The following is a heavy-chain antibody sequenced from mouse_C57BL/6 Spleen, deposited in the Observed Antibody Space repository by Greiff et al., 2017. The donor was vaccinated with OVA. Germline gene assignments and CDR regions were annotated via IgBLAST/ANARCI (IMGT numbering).Heavy chain of an antibody. Sequence: VQLQPSGAELARPGASVKLSCKASGYTFTSYGISWVKQRTGQGLEWIGEIYPRSGNTYYNAKFKGKATLTADKSSSTAYMELRSLTSEDSAVYFCARMGYYYGSSYWYFDVWGTGTTVTVSS. D-gene: IGHD1-1*01. V-gene: IGHV1-81*01. J-gene: IGHJ1*03. CDR3: ARMGYYYGSSYWYFDV. CDR2: IYPRSGNT. CDR1: GYTFTSYG.